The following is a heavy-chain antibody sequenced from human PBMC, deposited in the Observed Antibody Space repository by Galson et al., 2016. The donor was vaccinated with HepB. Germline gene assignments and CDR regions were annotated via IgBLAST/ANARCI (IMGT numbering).Heavy chain of an antibody. CDR2: IFSGDAT. Sequence: SLRLSCAASGFSVSGKYMSWARQAPGKGLEWVSAIFSGDATYYRDSVKGRFTISRDTSKNNLYLQMNNLIAEDTAVYYCEGYSDPFDIWGQGTMVTVSS. CDR3: EGYSDPFDI. D-gene: IGHD3-22*01. V-gene: IGHV3-53*01. CDR1: GFSVSGKY. J-gene: IGHJ3*02.